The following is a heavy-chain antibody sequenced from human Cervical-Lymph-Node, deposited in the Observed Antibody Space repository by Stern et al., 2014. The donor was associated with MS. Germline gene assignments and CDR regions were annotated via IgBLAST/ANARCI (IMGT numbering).Heavy chain of an antibody. CDR1: GYNFPSSW. D-gene: IGHD3-16*01. J-gene: IGHJ4*02. Sequence: EMQLVESGAEVKKAGESLKISCKGSGYNFPSSWIGWVRQMPGEGLEWMGSIYPGDSDTRYSPSFQGQVTISADKSISTAYLQWSSLRASDTAMYYCARLLKGAIRSLDYWGQGTLVTVSS. CDR2: IYPGDSDT. CDR3: ARLLKGAIRSLDY. V-gene: IGHV5-51*01.